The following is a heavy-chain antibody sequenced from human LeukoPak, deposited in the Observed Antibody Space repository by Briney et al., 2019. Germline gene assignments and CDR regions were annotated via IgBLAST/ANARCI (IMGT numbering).Heavy chain of an antibody. V-gene: IGHV1-18*01. Sequence: GASVTVSCKASGYTFTSYGISWVRQAPGQGLEWMGWISAYNGNTNYAQKLQGRVTMTTDTSTSTAYMELRSLRSDDTAVYYCARDYYDSSGYYLSNYCYGMDVWGQGTTVTVSS. D-gene: IGHD3-22*01. CDR1: GYTFTSYG. CDR3: ARDYYDSSGYYLSNYCYGMDV. J-gene: IGHJ6*02. CDR2: ISAYNGNT.